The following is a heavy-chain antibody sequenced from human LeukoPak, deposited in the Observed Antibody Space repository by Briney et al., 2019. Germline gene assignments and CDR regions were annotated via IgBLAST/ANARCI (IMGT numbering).Heavy chain of an antibody. V-gene: IGHV4-39*01. CDR2: IYYSGST. Sequence: PSETLSLTCTVSGGSISSSSYYWGWIRQPPGKGLEWIGSIYYSGSTYYNPSLKSRVTISVDTSENQFSLKLSSVTAADTAVYYCARQADVAGWFDPWGQGILVIVSS. J-gene: IGHJ5*02. D-gene: IGHD6-19*01. CDR1: GGSISSSSYY. CDR3: ARQADVAGWFDP.